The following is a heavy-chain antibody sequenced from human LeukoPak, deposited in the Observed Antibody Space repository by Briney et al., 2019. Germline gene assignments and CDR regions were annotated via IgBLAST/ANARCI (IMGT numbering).Heavy chain of an antibody. D-gene: IGHD2-2*01. CDR2: IRSKAYGGTT. J-gene: IGHJ4*02. CDR1: GFTFGDYA. V-gene: IGHV3-49*04. Sequence: GSLRLSCTASGFTFGDYAMSWVRQAPGKGLEWVGFIRSKAYGGTTEYAASVKGGFTISRDDSKSIAYLQMNSLKTEDTAVYYCTRSRPIVVVPAAIFDYWGQGTLVTVSS. CDR3: TRSRPIVVVPAAIFDY.